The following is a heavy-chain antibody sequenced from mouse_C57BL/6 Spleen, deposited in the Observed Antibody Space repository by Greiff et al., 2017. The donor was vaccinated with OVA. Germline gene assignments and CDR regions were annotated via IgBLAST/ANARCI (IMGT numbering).Heavy chain of an antibody. CDR2: IRPKSDNYAT. V-gene: IGHV6-3*01. CDR3: TGSNYWYFDV. CDR1: GFTFSNYW. J-gene: IGHJ1*03. Sequence: EVKLMESGGGLVQPGGSMKLSCVASGFTFSNYWMNWVRQSPEKGLEWVAQIRPKSDNYATHYAESVKGRFTISRDDSKSSVYLQMNNSRAEDTGIYSCTGSNYWYFDVWGTGTTVTVSS. D-gene: IGHD2-5*01.